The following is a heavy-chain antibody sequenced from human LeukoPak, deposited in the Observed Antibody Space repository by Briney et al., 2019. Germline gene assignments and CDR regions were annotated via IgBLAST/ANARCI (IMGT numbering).Heavy chain of an antibody. CDR3: ARARGRWCGELIRYYYYMDV. Sequence: GASVKVSCKASGGTFSSYAISWVRQAPGQGLEWMGGIIPIFGTANYAQKFQGRVTITADKSTSTAYMELSSLRSEDTAVYYCARARGRWCGELIRYYYYMDVWGKGTTVTVSS. J-gene: IGHJ6*03. V-gene: IGHV1-69*06. CDR2: IIPIFGTA. D-gene: IGHD3-10*01. CDR1: GGTFSSYA.